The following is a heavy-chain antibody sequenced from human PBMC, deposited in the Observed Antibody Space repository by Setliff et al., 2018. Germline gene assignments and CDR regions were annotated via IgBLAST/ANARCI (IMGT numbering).Heavy chain of an antibody. CDR3: ARRSATAGQGGFDI. CDR1: GGSISSYA. V-gene: IGHV3-23*01. D-gene: IGHD6-19*01. J-gene: IGHJ3*02. CDR2: VNDNGRTT. Sequence: PSETLSLTCTVSGGSISSYAMSWVRQAPGKGLEWVSTVNDNGRTTCYPNSVKGQFTISRDNSKNTLYLQMNNLRAEDTALYYCARRSATAGQGGFDIWGQGTMVTVSS.